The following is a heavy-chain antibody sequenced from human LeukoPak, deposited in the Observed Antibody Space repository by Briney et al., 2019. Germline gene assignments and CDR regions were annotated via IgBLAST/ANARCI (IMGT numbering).Heavy chain of an antibody. CDR2: IYSDGWT. D-gene: IGHD6-19*01. V-gene: IGHV4-61*02. J-gene: IGHJ5*02. Sequence: PSQTLSLTCTVCGYSISTDLYYWPWIRQPAGKGLEWIGRIYSDGWTDYNPPLKSRVSISIDTSKNHFSLKMSLATAADTALYYCTRGSGWNSFDPWGQGTLVTVSS. CDR3: TRGSGWNSFDP. CDR1: GYSISTDLYY.